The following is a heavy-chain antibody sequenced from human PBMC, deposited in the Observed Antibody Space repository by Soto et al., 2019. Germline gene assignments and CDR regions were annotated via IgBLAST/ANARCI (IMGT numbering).Heavy chain of an antibody. CDR1: GGSFRGHF. CDR3: ARGISLIVEVQRDAPDKYYFDS. V-gene: IGHV4-34*01. Sequence: SETLSLTCAVFGGSFRGHFWSWVRQPPGKGLGWIGEINHSGSTNFNPSLKSRVTISVDTSKNQFSLKVNSLTAADTAVYYCARGISLIVEVQRDAPDKYYFDSWGQGTVVTVSS. CDR2: INHSGST. D-gene: IGHD2-21*01. J-gene: IGHJ4*02.